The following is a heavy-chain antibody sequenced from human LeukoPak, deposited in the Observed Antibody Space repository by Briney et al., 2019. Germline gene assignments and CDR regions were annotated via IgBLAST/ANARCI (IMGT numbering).Heavy chain of an antibody. J-gene: IGHJ4*02. CDR1: GFTFSSYA. V-gene: IGHV3-23*01. CDR3: ARDPYNSGSSYFDY. D-gene: IGHD3-10*01. CDR2: IYSGGST. Sequence: SGGSLRLSCAASGFTFSSYAMSWVRQAPGKGLEWVSAIYSGGSTFYADSVKGRFTISRDNSKNTLYLQMNSLRAEDTAVYYCARDPYNSGSSYFDYWGQGTLVTVSS.